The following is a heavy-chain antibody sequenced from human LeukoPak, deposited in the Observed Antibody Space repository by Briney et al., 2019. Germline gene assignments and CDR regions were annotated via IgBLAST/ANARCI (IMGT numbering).Heavy chain of an antibody. CDR2: IWYDGSNK. CDR1: GFTFSSYG. V-gene: IGHV3-33*01. CDR3: ARELSVSSGYYHYYYGMDV. Sequence: GRSLRLSCAASGFTFSSYGMHWVRQAPGKGLEWVAVIWYDGSNKYYADSVKGRFTISRDNSKNTLYLQMNSLRAEDTAMYYCARELSVSSGYYHYYYGMDVWGQGTTVTVSS. D-gene: IGHD3-22*01. J-gene: IGHJ6*02.